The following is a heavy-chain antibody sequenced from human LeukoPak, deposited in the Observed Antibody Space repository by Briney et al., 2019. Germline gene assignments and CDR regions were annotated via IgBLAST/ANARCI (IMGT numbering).Heavy chain of an antibody. CDR2: IYSGGST. CDR3: ARLPAAINGYFDP. Sequence: GGSLRLSCAASGFTVSSNYMSWVRQAPGKGLEWVSVIYSGGSTYYADSVKGRFTISRHNSKNTLYLQMNSLRAEDTAVYYCARLPAAINGYFDPWGQGTLVTVSS. V-gene: IGHV3-53*04. CDR1: GFTVSSNY. J-gene: IGHJ5*02. D-gene: IGHD2-2*01.